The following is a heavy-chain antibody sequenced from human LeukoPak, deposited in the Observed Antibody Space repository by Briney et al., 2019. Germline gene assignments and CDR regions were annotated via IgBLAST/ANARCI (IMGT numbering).Heavy chain of an antibody. V-gene: IGHV4-61*02. J-gene: IGHJ4*02. Sequence: SETLSLTCTVSGGSISSGSYYWSWIRQPAGKGLEWIGRIYTSGSTNYNPSLKSRVTISVDTSKNQFSLKLSSVTAADTAVYYCARSGSGGYDFWSGYRWGQGTLVTVSS. CDR2: IYTSGST. CDR3: ARSGSGGYDFWSGYR. CDR1: GGSISSGSYY. D-gene: IGHD3-3*01.